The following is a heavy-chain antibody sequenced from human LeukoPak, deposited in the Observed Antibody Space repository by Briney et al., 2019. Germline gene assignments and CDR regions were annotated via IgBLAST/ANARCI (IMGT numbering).Heavy chain of an antibody. D-gene: IGHD3-9*01. J-gene: IGHJ4*02. CDR3: ARGHYDIMAGYPLDY. Sequence: PGRSLRLSCAVSGFTFSSYAMLWVRQAPGKGLEWVAVISYDGSTKYYAASAKGRSTISRDNSKNTLYLHMNRRRAEDTAVYCRARGHYDIMAGYPLDYWGEGTLVTVSS. V-gene: IGHV3-30-3*01. CDR2: ISYDGSTK. CDR1: GFTFSSYA.